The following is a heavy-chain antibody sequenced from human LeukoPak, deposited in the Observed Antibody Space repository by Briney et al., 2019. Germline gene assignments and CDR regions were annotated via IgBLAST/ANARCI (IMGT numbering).Heavy chain of an antibody. V-gene: IGHV6-1*01. J-gene: IGHJ4*02. Sequence: SQTLSLTSAISGDSLSSNSAAWNCIRQSPSRGLEWLGRTYYRSKWYNDYAVSVKSQITINPDTSKNQFSLQLNSVTPEDTAVYYCARDSGSFIDYWGQGTLVTVSS. CDR2: TYYRSKWYN. CDR3: ARDSGSFIDY. D-gene: IGHD1-26*01. CDR1: GDSLSSNSAA.